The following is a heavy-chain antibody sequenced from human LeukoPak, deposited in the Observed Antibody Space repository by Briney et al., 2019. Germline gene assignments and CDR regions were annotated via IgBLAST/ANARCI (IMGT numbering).Heavy chain of an antibody. CDR2: ISGSGGST. CDR3: AKDRGLNKIMTTVTTDYYGMDV. V-gene: IGHV3-23*01. D-gene: IGHD4-17*01. J-gene: IGHJ6*02. CDR1: GFTFSSYA. Sequence: PGGSLRLSCAASGFTFSSYAMSWVRQAPGKGLEWVSAISGSGGSTYYADSVKGRFTISRDNSKNTLYLQMNSLRAEDTAVYYCAKDRGLNKIMTTVTTDYYGMDVWGQGTTVTVSS.